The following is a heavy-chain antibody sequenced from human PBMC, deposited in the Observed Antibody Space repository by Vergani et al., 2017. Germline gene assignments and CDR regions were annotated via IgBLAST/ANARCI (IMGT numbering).Heavy chain of an antibody. D-gene: IGHD6-19*01. Sequence: QLQLQESGPGLVKPSATLSLTCSVSGASIRSSNYYWGWIRQPPGKGLEWIASIYYSGSTYYNPSLKSRVTISVDTSKNQFSLKLSSVTAADTAVYVCARRATVEWVVKLGWIDPWGQGILVTVSS. CDR1: GASIRSSNYY. CDR2: IYYSGST. J-gene: IGHJ5*02. CDR3: ARRATVEWVVKLGWIDP. V-gene: IGHV4-39*01.